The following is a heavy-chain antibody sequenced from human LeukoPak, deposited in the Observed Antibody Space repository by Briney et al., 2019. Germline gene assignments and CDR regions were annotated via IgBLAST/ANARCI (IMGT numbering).Heavy chain of an antibody. V-gene: IGHV3-23*01. J-gene: IGHJ4*02. CDR1: GFTFSSYA. CDR2: ISGSGGST. D-gene: IGHD2-15*01. Sequence: GGSLRLSCAASGFTFSSYAMSWVRQAPGKGLGWVSAISGSGGSTYYADSVKGRFTISRDNSKNTLYLQMNSLRAEDTAVYYCASTRDKKVKGYCSGGSCYNPYWGQGTLVTVSS. CDR3: ASTRDKKVKGYCSGGSCYNPY.